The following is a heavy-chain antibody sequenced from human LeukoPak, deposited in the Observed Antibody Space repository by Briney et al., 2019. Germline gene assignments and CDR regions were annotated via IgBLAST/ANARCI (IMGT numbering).Heavy chain of an antibody. CDR1: GYTFTSYY. J-gene: IGHJ4*02. CDR2: INPNSGGT. CDR3: ASFIFVRVDDSTDY. V-gene: IGHV1-2*02. Sequence: ASVKVSCKASGYTFTSYYMHWVRQAPGQGLEWMGWINPNSGGTNYAQKFQGRVTMTRDTSISTAYMELSRLRSDDTAVYYCASFIFVRVDDSTDYWGQGTLVTVSS. D-gene: IGHD3-22*01.